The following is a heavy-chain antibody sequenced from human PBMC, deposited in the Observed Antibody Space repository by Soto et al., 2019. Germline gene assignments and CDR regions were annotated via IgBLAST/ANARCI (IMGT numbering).Heavy chain of an antibody. J-gene: IGHJ4*02. CDR3: ARSPRVIVAAKGTLDF. CDR1: GYTFTTFG. D-gene: IGHD2-21*02. V-gene: IGHV1-18*04. Sequence: QVQLVQYGGEVKMPGASVKVSCKASGYTFTTFGITWVRQAPGQGLEWLGWISTSTGNTNYAQKLQGRVTLTTDTSTRTAYMELRSLTSDDTAVYYCARSPRVIVAAKGTLDFWGQGTLVTVSS. CDR2: ISTSTGNT.